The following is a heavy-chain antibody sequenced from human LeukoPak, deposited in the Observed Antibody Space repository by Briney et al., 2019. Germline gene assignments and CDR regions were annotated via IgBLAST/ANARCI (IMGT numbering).Heavy chain of an antibody. CDR2: INWNGGST. CDR3: ARDGRYCSSTSCYIDDYYYYGMDV. Sequence: GGSLRLSCAASGFTFDDYGMSWVRQAPGKGLEWVSGINWNGGSTGYADSVKGRFTISRDNAKNSLYLQMNSLRAEDTALYHCARDGRYCSSTSCYIDDYYYYGMDVWGQGTAVTVSS. D-gene: IGHD2-2*01. V-gene: IGHV3-20*01. CDR1: GFTFDDYG. J-gene: IGHJ6*02.